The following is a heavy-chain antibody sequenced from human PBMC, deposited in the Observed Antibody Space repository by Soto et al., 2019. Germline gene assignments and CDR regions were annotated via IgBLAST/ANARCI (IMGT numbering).Heavy chain of an antibody. D-gene: IGHD3-22*01. J-gene: IGHJ4*02. Sequence: PGGSLRLSCSASGFTFSIYAMHWVRQAPGKGLKYVSSISTNGGSTDYADSVKGRFTISRDNSKNMVYLQMSSLRVEDTAVYYCVKGEYYYDSSGYYPFDYWGQGTLVTVSS. CDR3: VKGEYYYDSSGYYPFDY. CDR2: ISTNGGST. V-gene: IGHV3-64D*06. CDR1: GFTFSIYA.